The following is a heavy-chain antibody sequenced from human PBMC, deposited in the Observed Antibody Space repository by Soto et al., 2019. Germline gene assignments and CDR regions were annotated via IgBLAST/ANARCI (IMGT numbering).Heavy chain of an antibody. CDR2: IWYDGSNK. CDR1: GFTFSSYG. V-gene: IGHV3-33*01. D-gene: IGHD5-18*01. Sequence: HPGGSLRLSCAASGFTFSSYGMHWVRQAPGKGLEWVAVIWYDGSNKYYADSVKGRFTISRDNSKNTLYLQMNSLRAEDTAVYYCARDAPDTAMVADYYYGMDVWGQGTTVTVSS. CDR3: ARDAPDTAMVADYYYGMDV. J-gene: IGHJ6*02.